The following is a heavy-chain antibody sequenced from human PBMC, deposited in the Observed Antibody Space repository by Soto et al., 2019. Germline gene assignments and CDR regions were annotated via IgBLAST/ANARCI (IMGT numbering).Heavy chain of an antibody. CDR1: GYTFTSYG. CDR2: SSAYNDNT. V-gene: IGHV1-18*01. CDR3: ARDSNYSWIQLSRV. J-gene: IGHJ4*02. D-gene: IGHD5-18*01. Sequence: ASVQVSLKASGYTFTSYGISWVRPGPGQGLEWMGWSSAYNDNTNYAQKLQGRVTMTTDTSTSTPYMELRSLRSDATAVYYCARDSNYSWIQLSRVWGQGTLVTVSS.